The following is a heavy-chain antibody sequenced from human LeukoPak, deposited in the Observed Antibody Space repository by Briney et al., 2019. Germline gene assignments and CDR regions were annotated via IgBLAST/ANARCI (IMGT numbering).Heavy chain of an antibody. J-gene: IGHJ4*02. CDR2: IIPILGRA. CDR3: AREREAPRITMDRGVLGPYLDF. Sequence: PGRSLRLSCAASGFTFSSYAINWVRQAPGQGLEWMGRIIPILGRANFAQQFQGRLTIIADKSTTTAYMELTSLTSEDTAVYYCAREREAPRITMDRGVLGPYLDFWGQGTLVTVSS. CDR1: GFTFSSYA. D-gene: IGHD3-10*01. V-gene: IGHV1-69*04.